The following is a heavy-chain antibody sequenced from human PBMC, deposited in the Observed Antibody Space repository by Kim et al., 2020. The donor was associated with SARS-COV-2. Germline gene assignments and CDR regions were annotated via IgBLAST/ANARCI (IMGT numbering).Heavy chain of an antibody. V-gene: IGHV5-51*01. Sequence: GESLKISCKGFGYSFPTYWIDWVRQMPGKGLEWMGIIYPGDSDTRYSQSFQGQVTISADKSTDTAYLQWSSLKASDTAMYYCARHVGIAAPTIDYWGQGTLVIVSS. CDR1: GYSFPTYW. J-gene: IGHJ4*02. CDR2: IYPGDSDT. D-gene: IGHD2-21*01. CDR3: ARHVGIAAPTIDY.